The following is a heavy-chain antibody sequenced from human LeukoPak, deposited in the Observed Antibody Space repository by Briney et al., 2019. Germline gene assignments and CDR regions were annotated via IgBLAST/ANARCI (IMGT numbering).Heavy chain of an antibody. CDR1: GFTFSSYW. Sequence: GGSLRLSCAASGFTFSSYWMSWVRQAPGKGLEWVANIKQDGSEKYYVDSVKGRFTISRDSAKNSLYLQMNSLRAEDTAVYYCARMNCGGDCYIAYYYYYGMDVWGQGTTVTVSS. D-gene: IGHD2-21*02. J-gene: IGHJ6*02. CDR2: IKQDGSEK. V-gene: IGHV3-7*01. CDR3: ARMNCGGDCYIAYYYYYGMDV.